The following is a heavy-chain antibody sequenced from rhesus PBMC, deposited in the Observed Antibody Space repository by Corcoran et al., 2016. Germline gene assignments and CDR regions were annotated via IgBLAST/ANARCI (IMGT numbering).Heavy chain of an antibody. CDR2: IDSSDTI. J-gene: IGHJ4*01. CDR1: GYSISSGYG. Sequence: QVQLQESGPGLVKASETLSLTCAVPGYSISSGYGWSWFRQPPGKGLEWIGFIDSSDTINYNPSLKSRVTISKDTSKNQFSLKLSSVTAADTAVYYCARGGANDIWGQGVLVTVSS. CDR3: ARGGANDI. V-gene: IGHV4-127*01. D-gene: IGHD2-2*01.